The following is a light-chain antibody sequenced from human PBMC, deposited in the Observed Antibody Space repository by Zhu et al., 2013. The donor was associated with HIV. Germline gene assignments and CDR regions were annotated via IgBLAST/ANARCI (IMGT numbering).Light chain of an antibody. CDR1: QGIRND. J-gene: IGKJ1*01. Sequence: DVQLTQSPSSLSASVGDTVTITCRASQGIRNDLGWYQQKPGKAPKRLIYTASTFQSGVPSRFSATGSGTEFTLTITNLQPEDFAIYYCLQHNSYPPTFGQGTKVEIK. CDR2: TAS. V-gene: IGKV1-17*02. CDR3: LQHNSYPPT.